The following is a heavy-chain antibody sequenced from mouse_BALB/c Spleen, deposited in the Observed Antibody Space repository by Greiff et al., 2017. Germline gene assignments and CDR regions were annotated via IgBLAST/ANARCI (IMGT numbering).Heavy chain of an antibody. Sequence: EVQVVESGGGLVKPGGSLKLSCAASGFTFSSYTMSWVRQTPEKRLEWVATISSGGSYTYYPDSVKGRFTISRDNAKNTLYLQMSSLKSEDTAMYYCTRDASTMITTDYAMDYWGQGTSVTVSS. J-gene: IGHJ4*01. D-gene: IGHD2-4*01. CDR2: ISSGGSYT. CDR1: GFTFSSYT. V-gene: IGHV5-6-4*01. CDR3: TRDASTMITTDYAMDY.